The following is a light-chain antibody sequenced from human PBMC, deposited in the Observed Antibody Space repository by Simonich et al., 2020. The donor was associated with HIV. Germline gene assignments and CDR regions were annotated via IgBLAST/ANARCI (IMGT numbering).Light chain of an antibody. CDR3: MQVLQKGLT. Sequence: DIVMTQSPLSLSVTPGEPASISCRSSQSLLHTDGYYYLEWYLQKPGQSPQLLIYLGSNRASGVPDRFSGSGSGTDFTLKISRVEAEDVGVYYCMQVLQKGLTFGGGTKVEIK. V-gene: IGKV2-28*01. CDR2: LGS. CDR1: QSLLHTDGYYY. J-gene: IGKJ4*01.